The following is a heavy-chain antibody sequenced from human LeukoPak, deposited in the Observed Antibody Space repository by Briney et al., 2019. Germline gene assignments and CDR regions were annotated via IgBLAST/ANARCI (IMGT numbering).Heavy chain of an antibody. CDR2: ISTTSSHI. D-gene: IGHD3-3*01. CDR3: AREITIFDR. V-gene: IGHV3-21*01. CDR1: GFMFSSYS. Sequence: GGSLRLSCAASGFMFSSYSMSWVRQAPGKGLEWVSSISTTSSHIYYADSVKGRFTISRDNAKNSLYLQMNSLRAEDTAVYYCAREITIFDRWGQGTLVTVSS. J-gene: IGHJ4*02.